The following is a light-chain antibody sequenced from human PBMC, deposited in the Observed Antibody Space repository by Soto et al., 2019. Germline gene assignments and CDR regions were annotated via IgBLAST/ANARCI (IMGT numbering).Light chain of an antibody. V-gene: IGKV3-11*01. CDR3: QHHTTPFT. CDR2: DAS. Sequence: EIVLTQSPAPLPLSPGERATLSCRASQSVSRYLASYQQKPGQAPRLLIYDASNQANCIPARFGGSGSATDFTLTISSLEPEGFAVYYWQHHTTPFTFGGGTKV. CDR1: QSVSRY. J-gene: IGKJ4*01.